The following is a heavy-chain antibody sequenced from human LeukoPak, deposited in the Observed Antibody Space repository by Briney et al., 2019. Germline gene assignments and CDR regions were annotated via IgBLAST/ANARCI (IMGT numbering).Heavy chain of an antibody. V-gene: IGHV3-23*01. J-gene: IGHJ6*03. CDR3: AKSHRGGLRFLVGFFYMDV. CDR1: VFTLDKYA. CDR2: VTGSAGNT. D-gene: IGHD3-3*01. Sequence: PGRSLSLSRAASVFTLDKYAMSCVRQAPGRGLEWGLAVTGSAGNTYYADSVKGRFPTYRDNSNNSVYLPMDSLIAEDRPVFYFAKSHRGGLRFLVGFFYMDVWGSGTTVAVSS.